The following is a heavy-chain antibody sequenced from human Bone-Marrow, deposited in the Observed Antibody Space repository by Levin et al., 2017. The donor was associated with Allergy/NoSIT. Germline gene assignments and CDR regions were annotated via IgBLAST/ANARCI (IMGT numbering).Heavy chain of an antibody. Sequence: SSETLSLTCVASGFTFSSFWMHWVRQAPGKGLVWLSHIKGDGSTTTYADSVKGRFTISRDNAKNTLYLQMNSLSAEDTAVYYCVRDLYGRGEHWGQGTLVTVSS. CDR3: VRDLYGRGEH. CDR1: GFTFSSFW. D-gene: IGHD2-2*02. J-gene: IGHJ1*01. CDR2: IKGDGSTT. V-gene: IGHV3-74*03.